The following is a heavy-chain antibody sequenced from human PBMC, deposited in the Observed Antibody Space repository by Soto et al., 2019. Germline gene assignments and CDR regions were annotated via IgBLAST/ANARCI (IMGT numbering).Heavy chain of an antibody. CDR3: ALEVTAAILGY. V-gene: IGHV3-53*01. D-gene: IGHD2-21*02. J-gene: IGHJ4*02. CDR2: IYSGGST. Sequence: EVQLVESGGGLIQPGGSLRLSCAASGFTVSSNYMSWVCQAPGKGLEWVSVIYSGGSTYYADSVKGRFTISRDNSKNTLYLQMNSLRAEDPAVYYCALEVTAAILGYWGQGTLVTVSS. CDR1: GFTVSSNY.